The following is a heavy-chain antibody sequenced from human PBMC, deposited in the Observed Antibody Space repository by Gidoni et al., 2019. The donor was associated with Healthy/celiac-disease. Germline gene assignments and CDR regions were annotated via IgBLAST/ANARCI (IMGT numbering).Heavy chain of an antibody. CDR2: FDPEDGET. V-gene: IGHV1-24*01. J-gene: IGHJ5*02. Sequence: QVQLVQSGAEVKKPGASVKVSCKVSGYTLTELSMHWVRQAPGKGLEWMGGFDPEDGETIYAQKFQGRVTMTEDTSTDTAYMELSSLRSEDTAVYYCATRGPGYCSSTSCYWFDPWGQGTLVTVSS. CDR3: ATRGPGYCSSTSCYWFDP. CDR1: GYTLTELS. D-gene: IGHD2-2*03.